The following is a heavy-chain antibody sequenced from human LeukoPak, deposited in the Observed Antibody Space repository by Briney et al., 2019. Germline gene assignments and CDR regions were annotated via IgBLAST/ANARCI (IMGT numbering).Heavy chain of an antibody. CDR1: GFIFSDYY. CDR3: ARDEENSSLDY. V-gene: IGHV3-11*01. J-gene: IGHJ4*02. CDR2: ISSSGSTI. Sequence: AGGSLRLSCAASGFIFSDYYMSWIRQAPGKGLEWVSYISSSGSTIYYADSVKGRFTISRDNAKNSLYLQMNSLRAEDTAVYYCARDEENSSLDYWGQGTLVTVSS. D-gene: IGHD6-13*01.